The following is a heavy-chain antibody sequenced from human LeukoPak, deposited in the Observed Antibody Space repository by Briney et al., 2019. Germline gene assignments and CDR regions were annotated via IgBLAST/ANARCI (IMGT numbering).Heavy chain of an antibody. Sequence: PSETLSLTCTVSGGSISSSSYYWGWIRQPPGKGLEWIGSIYYSGSTYYNPSLKSRVTISVDTSKNQFSLKLSSVTAADTAVYYCARAGSQHSSGYYYGYFDLWGRGTLVTVSS. D-gene: IGHD3-22*01. CDR1: GGSISSSSYY. J-gene: IGHJ2*01. CDR3: ARAGSQHSSGYYYGYFDL. V-gene: IGHV4-39*07. CDR2: IYYSGST.